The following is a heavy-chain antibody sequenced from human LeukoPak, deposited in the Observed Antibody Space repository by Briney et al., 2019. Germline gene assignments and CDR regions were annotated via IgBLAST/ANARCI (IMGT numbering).Heavy chain of an antibody. D-gene: IGHD3-22*01. CDR1: GFTFSSYW. Sequence: GGSLRLSCAASGFTFSSYWMSWVRQAPGKGLEWVANINQDGSEKYYVDSVKGRFTTSRDNAKSSLYLQMNSLRADDTAVYYCARDRALYDSRRGYYYTEDDYWGQGTLVTVSS. CDR3: ARDRALYDSRRGYYYTEDDY. V-gene: IGHV3-7*01. CDR2: INQDGSEK. J-gene: IGHJ4*02.